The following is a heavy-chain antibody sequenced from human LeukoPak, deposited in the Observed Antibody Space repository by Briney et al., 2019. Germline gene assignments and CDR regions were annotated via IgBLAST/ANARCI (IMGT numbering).Heavy chain of an antibody. V-gene: IGHV1-46*01. CDR3: AREGTWIQRDYYYYYMDV. D-gene: IGHD5-18*01. Sequence: GASVKVSCKASGYTFTSYYMHWVRQAPGQGLEWMGIINPSGGSTSYAQKFQGRVTMTRDMSTSTVYMELSSLRSEDTAVYYCAREGTWIQRDYYYYYMDVWGKGTTVTVSS. J-gene: IGHJ6*03. CDR2: INPSGGST. CDR1: GYTFTSYY.